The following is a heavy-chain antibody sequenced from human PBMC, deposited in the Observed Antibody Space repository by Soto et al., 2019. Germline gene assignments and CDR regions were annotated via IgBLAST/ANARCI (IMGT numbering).Heavy chain of an antibody. CDR1: GDSVSSNNAA. D-gene: IGHD1-7*01. CDR3: AGTTSHYYYGMDV. J-gene: IGHJ6*02. V-gene: IGHV6-1*01. CDR2: TYYRSRWYN. Sequence: SQTLSLTCAISGDSVSSNNAAWNWIRQSPSRGLEWLGRTYYRSRWYNDYAVSVKSRITVNPDTSKNQFSLQLTSVTPEDTAVYYCAGTTSHYYYGMDVWGQGTTVTVSS.